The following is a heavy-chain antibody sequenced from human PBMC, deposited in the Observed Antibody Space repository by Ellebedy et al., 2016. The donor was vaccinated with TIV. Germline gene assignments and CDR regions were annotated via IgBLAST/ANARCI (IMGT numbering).Heavy chain of an antibody. CDR3: ATGPNQDFFDY. D-gene: IGHD1-14*01. J-gene: IGHJ4*02. Sequence: MPSETLSLTCTVSYDSISSYYWSWIRQPPGKGLEWIGYIYYSGSTNYNPSLKSRVTIELDMSKNQLSLKMSSVTAADTAVYYCATGPNQDFFDYWGQGTQVTASS. CDR1: YDSISSYY. CDR2: IYYSGST. V-gene: IGHV4-59*01.